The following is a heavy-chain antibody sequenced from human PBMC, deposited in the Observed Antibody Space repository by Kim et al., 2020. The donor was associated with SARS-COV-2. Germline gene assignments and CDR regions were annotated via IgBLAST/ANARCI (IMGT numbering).Heavy chain of an antibody. J-gene: IGHJ4*02. Sequence: YSPSFQGQVTISADKSISTAYLQWSSLKASDTTMYYCARRSSSWYKNFDYWGQGTLVTVSS. CDR3: ARRSSSWYKNFDY. V-gene: IGHV5-51*01. D-gene: IGHD6-13*01.